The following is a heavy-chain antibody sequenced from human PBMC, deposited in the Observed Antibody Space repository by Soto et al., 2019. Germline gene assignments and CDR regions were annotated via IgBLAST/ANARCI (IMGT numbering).Heavy chain of an antibody. CDR2: INPKNGDT. V-gene: IGHV1-2*02. CDR3: SKGRWTVGHCSGGSCYDGMDV. J-gene: IGHJ6*02. CDR1: GYTFIGFS. Sequence: ASVKVSCKSSGYTFIGFSLHWVRQAPGQGLEWMGWINPKNGDTYYAQKFQGRVTVTRDTSINTVYMELNSLKSDDTAVYYCSKGRWTVGHCSGGSCYDGMDVWGQGTTVTVSS. D-gene: IGHD2-15*01.